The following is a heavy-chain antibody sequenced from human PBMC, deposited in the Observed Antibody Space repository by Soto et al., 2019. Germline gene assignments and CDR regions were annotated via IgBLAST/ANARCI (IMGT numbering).Heavy chain of an antibody. CDR2: IFSNDEK. CDR1: GFSLSYARMG. CDR3: ARITTCGTSNTWFDR. D-gene: IGHD2-2*01. V-gene: IGHV2-26*01. J-gene: IGHJ5*02. Sequence: GLTPVGPTENVTLRCTFFGFSLSYARMGVRSLRQPPGKPLEWLAHIFSNDEKAYSLSLMRRLTISKDTSKSQVVLTVTNVDPVDTATYFCARITTCGTSNTWFDRWGSGTLVP.